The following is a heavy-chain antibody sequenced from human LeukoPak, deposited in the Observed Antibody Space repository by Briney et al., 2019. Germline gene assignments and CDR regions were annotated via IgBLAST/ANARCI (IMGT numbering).Heavy chain of an antibody. CDR1: GFTFSSYA. D-gene: IGHD2-21*02. CDR2: ISGSGGST. J-gene: IGHJ4*02. V-gene: IGHV3-23*01. Sequence: GGSLRLSCAASGFTFSSYAMSWVRQAPGKGLEWVSAISGSGGSTYYADSVKGRFTISRDNSKNTLYLQMNSLRAEDTAVCYCAKGTAYCGGDCYDYWGQGTLVTVSS. CDR3: AKGTAYCGGDCYDY.